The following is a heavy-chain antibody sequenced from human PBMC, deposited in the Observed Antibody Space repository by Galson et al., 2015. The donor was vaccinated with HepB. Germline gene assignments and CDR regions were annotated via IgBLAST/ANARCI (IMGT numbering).Heavy chain of an antibody. Sequence: SLRLSCAASGFTFSTYGMHWVRQAPGKGLEWVAFIRYDGGIGYYADSVKGRFTISRDNSRDTLYLQVNSLRDEDTAVYYRAKHNGGYFGHFDSWGQGTLVTVSS. CDR2: IRYDGGIG. CDR3: AKHNGGYFGHFDS. J-gene: IGHJ4*02. D-gene: IGHD1-26*01. CDR1: GFTFSTYG. V-gene: IGHV3-30*02.